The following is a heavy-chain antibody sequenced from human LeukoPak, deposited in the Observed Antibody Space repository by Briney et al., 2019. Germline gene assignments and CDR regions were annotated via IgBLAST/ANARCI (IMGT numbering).Heavy chain of an antibody. Sequence: SETLSLTCTVSGYSISSGYYWGWIRQPPGKGLEWIGSIYHSGSTYYNPSLKSRVTTSVDTSKNRFSLKLTSVTAADTAVYYCARQDPGGPIDYWGQGTLVTVSS. D-gene: IGHD2-8*02. CDR1: GYSISSGYY. J-gene: IGHJ4*02. CDR2: IYHSGST. V-gene: IGHV4-38-2*02. CDR3: ARQDPGGPIDY.